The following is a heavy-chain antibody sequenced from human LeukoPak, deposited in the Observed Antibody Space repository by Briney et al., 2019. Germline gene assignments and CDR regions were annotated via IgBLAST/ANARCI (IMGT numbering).Heavy chain of an antibody. V-gene: IGHV1-69*04. J-gene: IGHJ3*02. CDR3: ARVDGSDACDI. CDR1: GGTFSSYA. CDR2: IIPILGIA. Sequence: SVKVSCKASGGTFSSYAISWVRQAPGQGLEWMGRIIPILGIANYAQKFQGRVTITADKSTSTAYMELSSLRSEDTAVYYCARVDGSDACDIWGQGTMVTVSS. D-gene: IGHD5-24*01.